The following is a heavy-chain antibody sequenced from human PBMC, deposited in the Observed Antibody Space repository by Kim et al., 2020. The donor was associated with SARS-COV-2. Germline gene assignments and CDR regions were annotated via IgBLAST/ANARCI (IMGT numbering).Heavy chain of an antibody. D-gene: IGHD5-12*01. CDR3: AKCAPIVATHDQFPDY. J-gene: IGHJ4*02. V-gene: IGHV3-30*18. Sequence: GGSLRLSCAASGFTFSSYGMHWVRQAPGKGLEWVAVISYDGSNKYYADSVKGRFTISRDNSKNTLYLQMNSLRTEDTAVYYCAKCAPIVATHDQFPDYWGQGTLVTVSS. CDR2: ISYDGSNK. CDR1: GFTFSSYG.